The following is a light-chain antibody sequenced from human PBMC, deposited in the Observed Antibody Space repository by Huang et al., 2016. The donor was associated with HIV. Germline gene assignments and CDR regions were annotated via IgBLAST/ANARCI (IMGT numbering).Light chain of an antibody. Sequence: DIQLTQSPSSVSASVGDRVTITCRASQGIGTWLAWYQQKPGKAPKLLIYSTSSLESGVPARFSGSGSGADFTLTISSLQPEDFATYYCQQANSFPYTFGQGTKLEIK. CDR1: QGIGTW. J-gene: IGKJ2*01. CDR2: STS. CDR3: QQANSFPYT. V-gene: IGKV1-12*01.